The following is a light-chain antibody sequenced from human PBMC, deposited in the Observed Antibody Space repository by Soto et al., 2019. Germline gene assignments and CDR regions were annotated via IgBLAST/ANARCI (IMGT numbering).Light chain of an antibody. Sequence: QSALTQPASVSGSPGQSITISCTGTNSDVESYNLVSWFRQHPGEAPKLIVYEGTKRPSGVSNRFSGSKSGNPASLTISGLQAEDDANYYCCSYAGTATVFGTGTKLTVL. J-gene: IGLJ1*01. V-gene: IGLV2-23*03. CDR2: EGT. CDR3: CSYAGTATV. CDR1: NSDVESYNL.